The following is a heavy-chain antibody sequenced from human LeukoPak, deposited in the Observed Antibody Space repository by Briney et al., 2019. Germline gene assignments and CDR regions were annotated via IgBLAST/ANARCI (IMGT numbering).Heavy chain of an antibody. CDR2: IYYTGGT. J-gene: IGHJ4*02. CDR1: GGSITSANYY. CDR3: ARVSDGRAFDY. V-gene: IGHV4-39*07. Sequence: SETLSLTCTVSGGSITSANYYWACIRQLPGKGLEWIGSIYYTGGTYYNPSLKSRVTISVDTSKNQFSLNLSSVTAADTAVYYCARVSDGRAFDYWGQGTLVTVSS. D-gene: IGHD1-26*01.